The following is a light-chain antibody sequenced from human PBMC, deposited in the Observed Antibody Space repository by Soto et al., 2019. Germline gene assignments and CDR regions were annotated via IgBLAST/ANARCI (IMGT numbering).Light chain of an antibody. Sequence: DIQMTQSPSSLSASVGDRVTITCQASQDISNHLNWYQQKPGKAPTLLIYDASSLETGVPSSFSGSGSGTDFTFTITSLRPEDIATYYCQQYDNLPTFTFGPGTKVDIK. CDR3: QQYDNLPTFT. J-gene: IGKJ3*01. CDR2: DAS. V-gene: IGKV1-33*01. CDR1: QDISNH.